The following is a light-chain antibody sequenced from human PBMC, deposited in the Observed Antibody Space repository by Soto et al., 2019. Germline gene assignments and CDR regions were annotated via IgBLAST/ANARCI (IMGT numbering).Light chain of an antibody. CDR2: EAA. CDR1: QGISTY. CDR3: QQSNNYPWT. Sequence: DIQLTQSPSFLSASVGDRVTITCRASQGISTYLAWYQQKPGEAPKLLIYEAANLESGVPSRFSGSGTGTEFTLTISSLQPDDFATYYCQQSNNYPWTFGQGTRVEI. V-gene: IGKV1-9*01. J-gene: IGKJ1*01.